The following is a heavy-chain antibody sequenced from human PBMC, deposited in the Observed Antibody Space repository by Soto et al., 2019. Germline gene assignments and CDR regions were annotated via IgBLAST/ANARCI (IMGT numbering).Heavy chain of an antibody. CDR3: ARDRILRYFDWLPPPYYYYGMDV. Sequence: PSQPVSRNGDISEASVSSNSAAWNCIRQSPSRGLEWLGRTYYRSKWYNDYAVSVKSRITINPDTSKNQFSLQLNSVTPEDTAVYYCARDRILRYFDWLPPPYYYYGMDVCGQRTTVTVSS. CDR1: EASVSSNSAA. V-gene: IGHV6-1*01. J-gene: IGHJ6*02. D-gene: IGHD3-9*01. CDR2: TYYRSKWYN.